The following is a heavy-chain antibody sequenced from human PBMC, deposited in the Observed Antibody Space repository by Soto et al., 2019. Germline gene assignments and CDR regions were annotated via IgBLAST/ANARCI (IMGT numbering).Heavy chain of an antibody. CDR2: IKQDGTDR. D-gene: IGHD1-26*01. Sequence: EVQLVESGGGLVQPGGSLRLSCVASELTFSTYWMSWVRQAPGKGLEWVANIKQDGTDRYYVDSVRGRFTISRDNAKNPLYLQMNRLSAEDTVVYYCWVGGRQHLVGEWDGWGLGTLVTVSS. V-gene: IGHV3-7*01. CDR1: ELTFSTYW. CDR3: WVGGRQHLVGEWDG. J-gene: IGHJ4*02.